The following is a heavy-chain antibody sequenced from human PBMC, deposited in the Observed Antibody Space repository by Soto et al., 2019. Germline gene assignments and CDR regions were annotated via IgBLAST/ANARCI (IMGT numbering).Heavy chain of an antibody. Sequence: QVQLVQSGAEVKSPGASVKVSCKASGYTLTHYGISWVRQAPGQGREWMGWISPYNDDTKSAQKFQGRGTMTTDTSTTTVYMELRSLRSDDTAVYYCAREYCSGGSCYGVDYWGQGTLVTVSS. J-gene: IGHJ4*02. CDR2: ISPYNDDT. CDR1: GYTLTHYG. CDR3: AREYCSGGSCYGVDY. D-gene: IGHD2-15*01. V-gene: IGHV1-18*01.